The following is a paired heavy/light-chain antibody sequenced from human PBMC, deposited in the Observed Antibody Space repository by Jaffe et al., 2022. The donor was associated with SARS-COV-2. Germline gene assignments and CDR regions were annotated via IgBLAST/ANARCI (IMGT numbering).Heavy chain of an antibody. V-gene: IGHV3-11*01. CDR1: GFTFSDYY. D-gene: IGHD6-19*01. J-gene: IGHJ5*02. Sequence: QVQLVESGGGLVKPGGSLRLSCAASGFTFSDYYMSWIRQAPGKGLEWVSYISSSGSTIYYADSVKGRFTISRDNAKNSLYLQMNSLRAEDTAVYYCARVGIAVAGGVNWFDPWGQGTLVTVSS. CDR2: ISSSGSTI. CDR3: ARVGIAVAGGVNWFDP.
Light chain of an antibody. CDR1: KLGDKY. CDR2: QDS. V-gene: IGLV3-1*01. CDR3: QAWDGV. Sequence: SYELTQPPSVSVSPGQTASITCSGDKLGDKYACWYQQKPGQSPVLVIYQDSKRPSGIPERFSGSNSGNTATLTISGTQAMDEADYYCQAWDGVFGGGTKLTVL. J-gene: IGLJ2*01.